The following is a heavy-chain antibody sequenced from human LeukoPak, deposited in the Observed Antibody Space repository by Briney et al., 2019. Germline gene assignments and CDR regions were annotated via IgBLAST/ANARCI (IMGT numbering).Heavy chain of an antibody. Sequence: SVKVSCKASGGTFSSYAISWVRQAPGQGLEWMGGIIPIFGTANYAQKFQGRVTITADKSTSTAYMELSSLRSEDTAVYYCARDASRAYSRGWGRLGYFDLWGRGTLVTVSS. CDR1: GGTFSSYA. J-gene: IGHJ2*01. V-gene: IGHV1-69*06. D-gene: IGHD6-19*01. CDR3: ARDASRAYSRGWGRLGYFDL. CDR2: IIPIFGTA.